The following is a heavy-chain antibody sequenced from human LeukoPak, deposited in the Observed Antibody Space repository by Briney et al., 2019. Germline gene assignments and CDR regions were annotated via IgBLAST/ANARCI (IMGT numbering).Heavy chain of an antibody. Sequence: GGSLRLSCAASGFPFSNYWMHWVRQAPGKGLVWVSRVNSDGSTTNYADSVKGRFTISRDNAKNTLYLQMNSLTAEDTAVYYCARDRASHFDYWGQGTLVTVSS. V-gene: IGHV3-74*01. CDR1: GFPFSNYW. CDR3: ARDRASHFDY. D-gene: IGHD3-10*01. J-gene: IGHJ4*02. CDR2: VNSDGSTT.